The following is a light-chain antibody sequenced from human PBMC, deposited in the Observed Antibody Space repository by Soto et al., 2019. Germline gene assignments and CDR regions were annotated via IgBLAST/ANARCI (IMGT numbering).Light chain of an antibody. CDR3: ALFMGNGISV. J-gene: IGLJ1*01. V-gene: IGLV8-61*01. Sequence: QAVVTQESSFSVSPGGTVTLTCGLISGSVSTANNPNWYQQTPGLAPRTLIYSTSTRSSGVPDRFSGSILGNNAALTITGAQADDESDDYCALFMGNGISVFGTGTQGTVL. CDR1: SGSVSTANN. CDR2: STS.